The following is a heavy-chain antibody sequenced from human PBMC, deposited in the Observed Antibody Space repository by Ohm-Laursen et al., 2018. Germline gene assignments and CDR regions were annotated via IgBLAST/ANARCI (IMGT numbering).Heavy chain of an antibody. Sequence: SSLRLSCAAPGFTFDDYAMHWVRQAPGKGLEWVSGISWNSVSIAYADSVKGRFTISRDNAKNSLYLQMNSLRAEDTALYYCARRGYSYGYFDYWGQGTLVTVSS. CDR3: ARRGYSYGYFDY. V-gene: IGHV3-9*01. J-gene: IGHJ4*02. D-gene: IGHD5-18*01. CDR2: ISWNSVSI. CDR1: GFTFDDYA.